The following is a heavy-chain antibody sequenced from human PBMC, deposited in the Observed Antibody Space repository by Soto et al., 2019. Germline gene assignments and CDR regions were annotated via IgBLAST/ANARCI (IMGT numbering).Heavy chain of an antibody. D-gene: IGHD3-10*01. CDR2: ISYDGSNK. Sequence: GGSLRLSCAASGFTFSSYGMHWVRQAPGKGLEWVAVISYDGSNKYYADSVKGRFTISRDNSKNTLYLQMNSLRAEDTAVYYCANLRVGELTQEYGMDVWGQGTTVTVSS. CDR3: ANLRVGELTQEYGMDV. J-gene: IGHJ6*02. V-gene: IGHV3-30*18. CDR1: GFTFSSYG.